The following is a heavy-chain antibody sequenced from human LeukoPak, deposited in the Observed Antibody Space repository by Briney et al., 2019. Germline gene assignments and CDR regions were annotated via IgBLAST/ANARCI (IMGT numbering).Heavy chain of an antibody. CDR3: ARWHSHGRYFDY. CDR1: GGSISSYY. V-gene: IGHV4-59*01. CDR2: IYYSGST. Sequence: SETLSLTCTVSGGSISSYYWSWIRQPPGKGLEWIGYIYYSGSTNYNPSLKSRVTISVDTSKNQFSLKLSSVTAADTAVYYCARWHSHGRYFDYWGQGALVTVSS. D-gene: IGHD2-21*01. J-gene: IGHJ4*02.